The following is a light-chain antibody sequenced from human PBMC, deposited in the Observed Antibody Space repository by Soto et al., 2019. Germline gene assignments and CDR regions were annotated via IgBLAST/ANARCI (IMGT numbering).Light chain of an antibody. CDR3: QQYGSSLYT. J-gene: IGKJ2*01. V-gene: IGKV3-20*01. Sequence: EIVLTQSPGTLSLSPGARATLSCRASQSVSSSYVAWYQQKPGQAPRLLIYGASSRATGIPDRFSGSGSGTDFTLTISRLEPEDFAVYYCQQYGSSLYTFGQGTKLEIK. CDR1: QSVSSSY. CDR2: GAS.